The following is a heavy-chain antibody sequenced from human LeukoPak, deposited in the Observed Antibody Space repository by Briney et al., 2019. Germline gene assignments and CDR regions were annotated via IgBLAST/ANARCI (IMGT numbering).Heavy chain of an antibody. D-gene: IGHD1-20*01. J-gene: IGHJ4*02. Sequence: GGSLRLSCAASGLTFSTYWMSWVRQAPGKGLEWVANIKQDGSETYYVDSVKGRFTISRDNAKNSVYLQMNSLRAEDTAVYYCARVCVSGTPQCHDYWGQGTLVTVSS. V-gene: IGHV3-7*01. CDR3: ARVCVSGTPQCHDY. CDR1: GLTFSTYW. CDR2: IKQDGSET.